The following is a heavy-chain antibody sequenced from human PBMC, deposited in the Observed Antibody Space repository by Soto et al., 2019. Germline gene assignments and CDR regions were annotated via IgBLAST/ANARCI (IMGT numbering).Heavy chain of an antibody. Sequence: QVQLVQSGAEVKKPGSSVKVSCKASGGTFSSYAISWVRQAPGQGLEWMGGIIPIFGTANYAQKFQGRVTITADESTSTAYMELSSLRSEDTAVYYCASGNYDFWRGYNVGPMDVWGQGTTVTVSS. CDR3: ASGNYDFWRGYNVGPMDV. CDR1: GGTFSSYA. V-gene: IGHV1-69*12. CDR2: IIPIFGTA. J-gene: IGHJ6*02. D-gene: IGHD3-3*01.